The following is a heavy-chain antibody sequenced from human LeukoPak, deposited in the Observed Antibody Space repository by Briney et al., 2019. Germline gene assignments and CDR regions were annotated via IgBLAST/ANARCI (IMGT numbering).Heavy chain of an antibody. D-gene: IGHD2-8*01. V-gene: IGHV3-74*01. J-gene: IGHJ3*02. CDR3: GRGGNGIDI. Sequence: GGSLRLSYAASGFTFSHYLMHWVRQAPGKGLGWVSRINSDESNTNSYADSVKGRFIISRDNAKNTLYLQLNSLRAEDTAVYFCGRGGNGIDIWGQATTVIVSS. CDR1: GFTFSHYL. CDR2: INSDESNT.